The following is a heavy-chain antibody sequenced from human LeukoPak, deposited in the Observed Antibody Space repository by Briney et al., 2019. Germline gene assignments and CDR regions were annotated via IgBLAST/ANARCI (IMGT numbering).Heavy chain of an antibody. Sequence: ASVKVSCKASGDTFSSYAITWVRQAPGQGLEWMGRIIPILGIANYAQKFQGRVTITADKSTSTAYMELSSLRSEDTAVYYCARGEFCGRGSYSANFDHWGQGTLVTVSS. J-gene: IGHJ4*02. V-gene: IGHV1-69*04. D-gene: IGHD2-15*01. CDR3: ARGEFCGRGSYSANFDH. CDR1: GDTFSSYA. CDR2: IIPILGIA.